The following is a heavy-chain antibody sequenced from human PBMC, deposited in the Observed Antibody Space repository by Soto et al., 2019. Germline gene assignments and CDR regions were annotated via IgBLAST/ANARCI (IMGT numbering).Heavy chain of an antibody. J-gene: IGHJ3*02. CDR3: ARSIAVAGTSGSPYAFDI. CDR1: GYTFTSYY. CDR2: INPSGGST. Sequence: GASVKVSCKASGYTFTSYYMHWVRQAPGQGLEWMGIINPSGGSTSYAQKFQGRVTMTRDTSTSTVYMELSSLRSEDTAVYYCARSIAVAGTSGSPYAFDIWGQGTMVTVS. D-gene: IGHD6-19*01. V-gene: IGHV1-46*03.